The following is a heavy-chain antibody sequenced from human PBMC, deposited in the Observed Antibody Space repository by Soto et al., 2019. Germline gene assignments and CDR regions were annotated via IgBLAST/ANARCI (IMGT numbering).Heavy chain of an antibody. V-gene: IGHV4-34*01. CDR3: ARGMGLGLGEQTALGY. Sequence: QVQLQQWGAGLLKPSETLSLTCAVYGGSLSSYYWSWVRQSPGKGLEWIGEINDSGSTNFNPSLESRVTISRDTSKNQFSLQLTSLTAADTAVYYYARGMGLGLGEQTALGYWGQGTLVTVSS. J-gene: IGHJ4*02. CDR1: GGSLSSYY. D-gene: IGHD3-16*01. CDR2: INDSGST.